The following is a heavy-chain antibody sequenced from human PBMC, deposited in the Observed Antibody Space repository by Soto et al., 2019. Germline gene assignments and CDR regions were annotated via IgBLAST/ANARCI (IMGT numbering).Heavy chain of an antibody. J-gene: IGHJ5*02. D-gene: IGHD2-21*01. CDR3: SGGGRPGQIDWFDP. Sequence: QVQLQESGPRLVKPSGTLSLTCAVYGGSLSSCNWWSWVRQPPGKGLEWIGEIYRYGSTSYNPSLKRRVTIAVDKSKNQLSLKMTSLTAADTAVYFCSGGGRPGQIDWFDPWGQGILVTVSS. V-gene: IGHV4-4*02. CDR2: IYRYGST. CDR1: GGSLSSCNW.